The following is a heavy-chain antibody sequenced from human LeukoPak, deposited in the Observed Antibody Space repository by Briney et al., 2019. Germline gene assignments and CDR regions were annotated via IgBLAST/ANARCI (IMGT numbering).Heavy chain of an antibody. Sequence: SETLSLTCTVPGGSVTKYYWHWIRQAPGKGLEWIGFIFHTGITNYNPSLKSRVTISVDTSKNQFSLKLTSVTAADTAVYFCARDLFPINWFESWGQGTLVTVSS. CDR2: IFHTGIT. J-gene: IGHJ5*01. V-gene: IGHV4-59*02. CDR1: GGSVTKYY. CDR3: ARDLFPINWFES. D-gene: IGHD2-2*02.